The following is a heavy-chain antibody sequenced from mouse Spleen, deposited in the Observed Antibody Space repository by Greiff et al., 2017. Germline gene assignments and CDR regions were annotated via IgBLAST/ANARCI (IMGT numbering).Heavy chain of an antibody. CDR1: GFTFSSYG. J-gene: IGHJ2*01. D-gene: IGHD1-2*01. V-gene: IGHV5-6*02. CDR2: ISSGGSYT. CDR3: ARQRGRRDYFDY. Sequence: DVKLVESGGDLVKPGGSLKLSCAASGFTFSSYGMSWVRQTPDKRLEWVATISSGGSYTYYPDSVKGRFTISRDNAKNTLYLQMSSLKSEDTAMYYCARQRGRRDYFDYWGQGTTLTVSS.